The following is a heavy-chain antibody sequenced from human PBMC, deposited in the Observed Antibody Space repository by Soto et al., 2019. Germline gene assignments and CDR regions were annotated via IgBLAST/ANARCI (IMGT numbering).Heavy chain of an antibody. Sequence: PGESLKISCKGSGYTFTNYWIGWVRQMPGKGLEWMGLIYPGDSDTRYSPSFQGQVIISVDKSISTAYLQWSSLKASDTAMYYCARIMNYYNGTGYFDSWGQETLLTVSS. V-gene: IGHV5-51*01. CDR2: IYPGDSDT. D-gene: IGHD3-22*01. CDR1: GYTFTNYW. CDR3: ARIMNYYNGTGYFDS. J-gene: IGHJ4*02.